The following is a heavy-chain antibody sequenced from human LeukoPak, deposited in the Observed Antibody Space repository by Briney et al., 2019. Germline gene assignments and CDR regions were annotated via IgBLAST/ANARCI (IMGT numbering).Heavy chain of an antibody. Sequence: GGSLRLSCAASGFTFSSYAMSWVRQAPGKRLEWVSAISGSGGSTYYADSVKGRFTISRDNSKNTLYLQMNSLRAEDTAVYYCAKEIMVVAATEDYFDYWGQGTLVTVSS. CDR2: ISGSGGST. D-gene: IGHD2-15*01. J-gene: IGHJ4*02. V-gene: IGHV3-23*01. CDR1: GFTFSSYA. CDR3: AKEIMVVAATEDYFDY.